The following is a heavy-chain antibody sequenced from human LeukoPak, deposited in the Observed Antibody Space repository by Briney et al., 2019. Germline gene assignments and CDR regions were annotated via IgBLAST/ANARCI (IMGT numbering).Heavy chain of an antibody. J-gene: IGHJ6*03. CDR3: ARNAMLYYYMDV. Sequence: PSETLSLTCTVSGGSISSYYWSWIRQPPGKGLEWIGYIYYSGSTNYNPALKSGCTISVDTSKNQFSLKLSSVTAADTAVYYCARNAMLYYYMDVWGKGTTVTVSS. CDR1: GGSISSYY. CDR2: IYYSGST. D-gene: IGHD2-2*01. V-gene: IGHV4-59*01.